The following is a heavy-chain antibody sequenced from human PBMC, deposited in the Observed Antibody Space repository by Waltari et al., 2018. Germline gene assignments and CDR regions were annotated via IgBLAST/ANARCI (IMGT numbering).Heavy chain of an antibody. CDR3: AREEWYYGAGSWFDP. D-gene: IGHD3-10*01. Sequence: QVQLVESGAGVVQPGRSLRLSCAASGFTFSSYGMHWVRQAPGKGLGGVAVRWYEGRKKYDADSVKGRVTISRDKSKNTLYLQMNSLRAEDTAVYYCAREEWYYGAGSWFDPWGQGTLVTVSS. J-gene: IGHJ5*02. V-gene: IGHV3-33*01. CDR1: GFTFSSYG. CDR2: RWYEGRKK.